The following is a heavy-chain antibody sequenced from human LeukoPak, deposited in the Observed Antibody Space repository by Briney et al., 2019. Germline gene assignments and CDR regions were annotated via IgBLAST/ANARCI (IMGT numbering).Heavy chain of an antibody. Sequence: SETLSLTCTVSGGSISSYYWSWIRQPPGKGLEWIGYIYYSGSTNYNPSLKSRVTKSVDTSKNQFSLKLSSVTAADTALYYCARDPNPESSAYYSWGQGTLVTISS. D-gene: IGHD3-22*01. CDR3: ARDPNPESSAYYS. CDR2: IYYSGST. J-gene: IGHJ4*02. CDR1: GGSISSYY. V-gene: IGHV4-59*01.